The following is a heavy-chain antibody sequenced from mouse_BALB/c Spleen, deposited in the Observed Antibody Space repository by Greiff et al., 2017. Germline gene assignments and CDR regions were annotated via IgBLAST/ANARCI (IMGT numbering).Heavy chain of an antibody. D-gene: IGHD2-14*01. Sequence: QVQLQQPGAELVKPGASVKLSCKASGYTFTSYWMHWVKQRPGQGLEWIGEINPSNGRTNYNEKFKSKATLTVDKSSSTAYMQLSSLTSEDSAVYYCARGGYDANYYAMDYWGQGTSVTVSS. J-gene: IGHJ4*01. CDR1: GYTFTSYW. CDR3: ARGGYDANYYAMDY. CDR2: INPSNGRT. V-gene: IGHV1S81*02.